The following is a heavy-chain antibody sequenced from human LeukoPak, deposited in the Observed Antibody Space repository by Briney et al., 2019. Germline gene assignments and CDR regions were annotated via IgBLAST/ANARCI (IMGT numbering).Heavy chain of an antibody. Sequence: SETLSLTCTVSGYSISSGYYWGWIRQPPGKGLEWIGYIYYSGSTNYNPSLKSRVTISVDTSKNQFSLKLSSVTAADTAVYYCARESSVIPPIFDYWGQGTLVTVSS. D-gene: IGHD3-22*01. CDR3: ARESSVIPPIFDY. J-gene: IGHJ4*02. CDR2: IYYSGST. V-gene: IGHV4-61*01. CDR1: GYSISSGYY.